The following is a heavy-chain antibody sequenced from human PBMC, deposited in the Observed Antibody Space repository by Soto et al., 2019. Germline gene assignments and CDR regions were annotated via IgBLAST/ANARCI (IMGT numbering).Heavy chain of an antibody. CDR2: IYYSGST. CDR1: GGSISSGGYY. V-gene: IGHV4-31*03. D-gene: IGHD6-6*01. J-gene: IGHJ6*02. CDR3: ARXHIEYSSSNYYYYGMDV. Sequence: SETLSLTCTVSGGSISSGGYYWSWIRQHPGKGLEWIGYIYYSGSTYYNPSLKSRVTISVDTSKNQFSLKLSSVTAADTAVYYCARXHIEYSSSNYYYYGMDVWGQGTTVTVSS.